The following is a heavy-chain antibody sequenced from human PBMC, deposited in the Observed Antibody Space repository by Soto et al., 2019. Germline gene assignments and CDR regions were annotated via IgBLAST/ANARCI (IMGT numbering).Heavy chain of an antibody. CDR2: INDNGDLR. CDR3: AKAFGDWYPFEK. V-gene: IGHV3-23*01. D-gene: IGHD2-21*02. Sequence: GGSLRLSCVASGFTFGSYAMSWVRRALGKGLEWVSTINDNGDLRYYADSVRGRFTISRDNSKNTLYLQLNNLRAEDTARYHCAKAFGDWYPFEKWGLGALVTVSS. CDR1: GFTFGSYA. J-gene: IGHJ4*02.